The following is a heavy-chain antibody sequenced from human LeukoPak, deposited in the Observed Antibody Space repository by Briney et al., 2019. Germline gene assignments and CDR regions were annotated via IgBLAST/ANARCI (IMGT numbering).Heavy chain of an antibody. CDR1: GGSVSSTHY. J-gene: IGHJ5*02. CDR2: IYHSGST. Sequence: SETLSLTCTVSGGSVSSTHYWGWIRQPPGKGLEWIGSIYHSGSTYYNPSLKSRVTISVDTSKNQFSLKLSSVTAADTAVYYCARKGAAAAGFDPWGQGTLVTVSS. D-gene: IGHD6-13*01. CDR3: ARKGAAAAGFDP. V-gene: IGHV4-38-2*02.